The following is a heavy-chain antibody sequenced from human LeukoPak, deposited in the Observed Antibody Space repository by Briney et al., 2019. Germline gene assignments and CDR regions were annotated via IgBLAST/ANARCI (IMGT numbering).Heavy chain of an antibody. J-gene: IGHJ4*02. CDR2: VSSSGTNT. CDR3: AKGLPSAWYCFDF. CDR1: KFTFSNYA. D-gene: IGHD2-15*01. Sequence: PGGSLRLSCAASKFTFSNYAMSWVRQAPGKGLEWVSSVSSSGTNTYYADSVKGRFTISRDNSKNTLYLQMNNLRAEDTAVYYCAKGLPSAWYCFDFWGQGTLVTVFS. V-gene: IGHV3-23*01.